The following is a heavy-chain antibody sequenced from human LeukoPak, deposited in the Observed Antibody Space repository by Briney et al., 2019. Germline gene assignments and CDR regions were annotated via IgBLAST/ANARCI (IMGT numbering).Heavy chain of an antibody. D-gene: IGHD3-10*01. CDR2: ISYDGSNK. CDR1: GFTFSSYA. Sequence: GRSLRLSCAASGFTFSSYAMHWVRQAPGKGLEWVAVISYDGSNKYYADSVKGRFTISRDNSKNKLYLQMNSLRAEDTAVYYCARDRIKYYYGSGSYYNPLYYYGMDVWGKGTTVTVSS. J-gene: IGHJ6*04. CDR3: ARDRIKYYYGSGSYYNPLYYYGMDV. V-gene: IGHV3-30*04.